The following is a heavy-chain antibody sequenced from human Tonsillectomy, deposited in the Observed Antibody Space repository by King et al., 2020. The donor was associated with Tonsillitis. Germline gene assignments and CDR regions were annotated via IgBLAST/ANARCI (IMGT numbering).Heavy chain of an antibody. CDR2: ISSSSSYI. CDR1: GFTFSSYS. D-gene: IGHD1-26*01. V-gene: IGHV3-21*01. Sequence: QLVQSGGGLVKPGGSLRLSCAASGFTFSSYSMNWVRQAPGKGLEWVSSISSSSSYIYYADSVKGRFTISRDNATNALYLQMNSLRAEDTAVYYCARGVGATYFDYWGQGTLVTVSS. J-gene: IGHJ4*02. CDR3: ARGVGATYFDY.